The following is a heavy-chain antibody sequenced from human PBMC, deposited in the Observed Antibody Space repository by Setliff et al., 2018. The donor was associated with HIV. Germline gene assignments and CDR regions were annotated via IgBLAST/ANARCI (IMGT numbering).Heavy chain of an antibody. CDR3: ARDGLSYNILPGSIAYFHSGMDV. J-gene: IGHJ6*02. D-gene: IGHD3-9*01. Sequence: GASVKVSCKASGYTFSSYGISWVRQAPGQGVEWMGWISAYNGNTNYAQKLQGRVTMTTDTSTSTAYMELRSLRSDDTAVYYCARDGLSYNILPGSIAYFHSGMDVWGQGTTVTVSS. CDR2: ISAYNGNT. V-gene: IGHV1-18*01. CDR1: GYTFSSYG.